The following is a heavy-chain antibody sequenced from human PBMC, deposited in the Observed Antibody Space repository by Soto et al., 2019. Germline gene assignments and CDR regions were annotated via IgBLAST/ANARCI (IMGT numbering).Heavy chain of an antibody. CDR2: ISSSSSYI. D-gene: IGHD5-12*01. J-gene: IGHJ4*02. Sequence: GGSLRLSCAASGFTFSSYSMNWVRQAPGKGLEWVSSISSSSSYIYYADSVKGRFTISRDNAKNSLYLQMNSLRAEDTAVYYCAREGRDGYNSRELDYWGQGTLVTVSS. CDR1: GFTFSSYS. V-gene: IGHV3-21*01. CDR3: AREGRDGYNSRELDY.